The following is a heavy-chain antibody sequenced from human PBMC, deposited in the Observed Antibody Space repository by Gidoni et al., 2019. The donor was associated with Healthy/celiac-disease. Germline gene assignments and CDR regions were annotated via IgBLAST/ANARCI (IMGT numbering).Heavy chain of an antibody. D-gene: IGHD2-15*01. CDR3: AKGVSDPYCSGGSCNLFDY. V-gene: IGHV3-23*01. Sequence: EVPLLEPGGGLVQPGGSLRLSCAASGFTFSSHAMSWVRQAPGKGLEWVSAISGSGGSTYYADSVKGRFTISRDNSKNTLYLQMNSLRAEDTAVYYCAKGVSDPYCSGGSCNLFDYWGQGTLVTVSS. CDR1: GFTFSSHA. CDR2: ISGSGGST. J-gene: IGHJ4*02.